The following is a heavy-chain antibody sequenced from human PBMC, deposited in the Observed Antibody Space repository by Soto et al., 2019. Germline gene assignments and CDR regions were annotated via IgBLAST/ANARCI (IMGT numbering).Heavy chain of an antibody. CDR3: AKAGGLLWCGKLLPYGMDV. CDR2: IYHSGST. J-gene: IGHJ6*02. D-gene: IGHD3-10*01. V-gene: IGHV4-30-2*01. CDR1: GGSISSGGYS. Sequence: QLHLQESGSGLVKPSQTLSLTCAVSGGSISSGGYSWSWIRQPPGKGLEWIGYIYHSGSTSYNPSLRTRVTISVDRSMNQFSLTLSSVTAADTAVYYCAKAGGLLWCGKLLPYGMDVWGQGPTATVSS.